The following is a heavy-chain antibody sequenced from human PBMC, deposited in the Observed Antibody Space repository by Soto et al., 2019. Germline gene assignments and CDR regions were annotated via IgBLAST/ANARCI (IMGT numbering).Heavy chain of an antibody. J-gene: IGHJ5*02. CDR2: IYYSGST. Sequence: PSETLSLTCTVSGGSISSGGYYWSWIRQHPGKGLEWIGYIYYSGSTYYNPSLKSRVTISVDTSKNQFSLKLSSVTAADTAVYYCARFRDSVLMVYALAFDPWGQGTLVTVSS. D-gene: IGHD2-8*01. V-gene: IGHV4-31*03. CDR3: ARFRDSVLMVYALAFDP. CDR1: GGSISSGGYY.